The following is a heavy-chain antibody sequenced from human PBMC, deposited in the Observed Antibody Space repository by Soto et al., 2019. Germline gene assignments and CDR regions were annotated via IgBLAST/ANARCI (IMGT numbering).Heavy chain of an antibody. CDR1: GFTFSSSS. J-gene: IGHJ3*01. CDR2: ISSGSSTI. Sequence: EVQLVESGGGLVQPGGSLRLSCAASGFTFSSSSMNWVRQAPGKGLEWVSYISSGSSTIYYADSVRGRVTISRDNAKNSLYLQMNSLRDDETAVYYWASVVYLHGFDLWGQGTMVTVSP. CDR3: ASVVYLHGFDL. V-gene: IGHV3-48*02.